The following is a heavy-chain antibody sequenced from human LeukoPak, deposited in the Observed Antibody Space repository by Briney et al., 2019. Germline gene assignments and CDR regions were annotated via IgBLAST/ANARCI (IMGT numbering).Heavy chain of an antibody. CDR2: ISAYNANT. V-gene: IGHV1-18*01. CDR1: GHTFTNYG. J-gene: IGHJ5*01. CDR3: ARGGYSSSWFDS. Sequence: ASVKVSCKASGHTFTNYGITWVRQAPGQGLEWVGWISAYNANTNYAEKLQGRVTMTTDTSTSTVYMELRSLRSDDTAVYYCARGGYSSSWFDSWGQGTLVTVSS. D-gene: IGHD6-13*01.